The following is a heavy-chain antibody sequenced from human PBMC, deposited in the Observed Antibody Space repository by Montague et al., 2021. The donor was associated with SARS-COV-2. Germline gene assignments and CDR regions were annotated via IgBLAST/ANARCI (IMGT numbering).Heavy chain of an antibody. CDR3: ARDRYSGSPDFQH. V-gene: IGHV3-33*01. J-gene: IGHJ1*01. Sequence: SLRLSCAASGFTFSSYGMHWVRQAPGKGLEWVAVIWYDGSNKYYADSVKGRFTISRDNAKNSLYLQMNSLRAEDTAVYYCARDRYSGSPDFQHWGQGTLVTVSS. CDR1: GFTFSSYG. D-gene: IGHD1-26*01. CDR2: IWYDGSNK.